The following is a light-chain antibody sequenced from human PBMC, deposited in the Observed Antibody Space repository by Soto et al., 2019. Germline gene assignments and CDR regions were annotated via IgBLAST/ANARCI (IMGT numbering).Light chain of an antibody. J-gene: IGLJ1*01. CDR2: RNN. V-gene: IGLV1-47*01. CDR3: AAWDDSLSALYV. CDR1: SSNIGSNY. Sequence: QSALTQPPSASGIPGQRVTISCSRSSSNIGSNYVYWYQQLPGTAPKLLIYRNNQRPSGVPDRFSGSKSGTSASLAISGLRSEDEADYYCAAWDDSLSALYVFGTGTKVTVL.